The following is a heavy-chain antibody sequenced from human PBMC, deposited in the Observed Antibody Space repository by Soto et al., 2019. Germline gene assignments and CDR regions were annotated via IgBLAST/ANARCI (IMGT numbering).Heavy chain of an antibody. J-gene: IGHJ4*02. CDR2: ISGSNGAK. Sequence: LRLSCVGSGITLSSYAMTWVRQARGKGLEWVSTISGSNGAKHYAASVRGRFTISRDPSMNTLFLQMDSLTADDTAVYYCTKIRGYGGYWGQGAQVTVSS. V-gene: IGHV3-23*01. CDR3: TKIRGYGGY. CDR1: GITLSSYA. D-gene: IGHD5-18*01.